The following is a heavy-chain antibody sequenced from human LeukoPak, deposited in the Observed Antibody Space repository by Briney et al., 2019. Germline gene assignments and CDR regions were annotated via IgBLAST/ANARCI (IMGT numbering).Heavy chain of an antibody. D-gene: IGHD1-26*01. CDR1: GGSISSYY. CDR2: IYYSGST. V-gene: IGHV4-59*08. J-gene: IGHJ4*02. Sequence: PSETLSLTCTVSGGSISSYYWSWIRQPPGKGLEWIGYIYYSGSTNYSPSLKSRVTISVDTSKNQFSLKLSSVTAADTAVYYCARAGRFGGGATVYWGQGTLVTVSS. CDR3: ARAGRFGGGATVY.